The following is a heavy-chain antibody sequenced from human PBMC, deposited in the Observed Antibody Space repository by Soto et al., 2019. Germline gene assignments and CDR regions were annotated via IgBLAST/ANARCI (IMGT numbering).Heavy chain of an antibody. J-gene: IGHJ4*02. CDR2: IYYSGST. CDR3: ARLEGLATTSYYFDF. CDR1: GGSISSSSYY. D-gene: IGHD3-9*01. Sequence: PSETLSLTCTVSGGSISSSSYYWGWIRQPPGKGLEWIGSIYYSGSTYYNPSLKSRVTISVDTSKNQFSLKLSSVTAADTAVYFCARLEGLATTSYYFDFWGPGALVTVSS. V-gene: IGHV4-39*01.